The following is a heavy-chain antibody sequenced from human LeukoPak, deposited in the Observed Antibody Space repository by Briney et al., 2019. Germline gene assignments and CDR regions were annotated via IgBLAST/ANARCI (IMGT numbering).Heavy chain of an antibody. J-gene: IGHJ4*02. CDR2: IYHSGST. D-gene: IGHD6-19*01. CDR3: ARLPPDSSGWYFADY. V-gene: IGHV4-38-2*02. CDR1: GYSISSGYY. Sequence: SETLSLTCTVSGYSISSGYYWGWIRQPPGKGLEWIGSIYHSGSTYYNPSLKSRVTISVDTSKNQFSLKLSSVTAADTAVYYCARLPPDSSGWYFADYWGQGTLVTVSS.